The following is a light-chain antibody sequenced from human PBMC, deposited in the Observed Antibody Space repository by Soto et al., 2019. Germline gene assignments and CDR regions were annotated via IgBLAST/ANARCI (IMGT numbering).Light chain of an antibody. CDR1: GSDVGNYNF. CDR3: CSYAGTTTV. V-gene: IGLV2-23*01. CDR2: EAT. J-gene: IGLJ2*01. Sequence: QSALTQPASVSGSPGQSISISCGRTGSDVGNYNFFAWYQQHPGEAPKLIIYEATKRPSGVSNRFSGSKSGNTASLTISGLQADDEADYYCCSYAGTTTVFGGGTKLTVL.